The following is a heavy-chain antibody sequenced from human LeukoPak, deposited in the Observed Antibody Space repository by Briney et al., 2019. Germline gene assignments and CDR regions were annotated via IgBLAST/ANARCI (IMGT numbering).Heavy chain of an antibody. CDR1: GGSISSYY. Sequence: SETLSLTCTVSGGSISSYYWSWIRHPPGKGLEWIGYIYYSGSTYYNPSLKSRVTISVDTSKNQFSLKLSSVTAADTAVYYCARKSYSYGYRYNWFDPWGQGTLVTVSS. CDR3: ARKSYSYGYRYNWFDP. CDR2: IYYSGST. J-gene: IGHJ5*02. V-gene: IGHV4-59*04. D-gene: IGHD5-18*01.